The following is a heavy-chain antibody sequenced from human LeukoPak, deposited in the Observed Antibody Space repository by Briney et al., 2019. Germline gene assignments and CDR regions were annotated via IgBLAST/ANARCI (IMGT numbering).Heavy chain of an antibody. Sequence: GGSLRLSCAASGFTFSSYWMSWVRQAPGKGLEWVANIKQDGSEKYYVDSVKGRFTISRDNAKNSLYLQMNSLRAEDTAVYYCARAGPPLYDFWSGYDYWGQGTLVTVSS. V-gene: IGHV3-7*01. CDR2: IKQDGSEK. CDR1: GFTFSSYW. J-gene: IGHJ4*02. D-gene: IGHD3-3*01. CDR3: ARAGPPLYDFWSGYDY.